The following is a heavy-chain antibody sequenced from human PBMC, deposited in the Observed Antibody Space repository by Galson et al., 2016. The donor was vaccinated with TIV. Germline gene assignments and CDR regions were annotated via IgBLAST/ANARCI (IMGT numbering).Heavy chain of an antibody. J-gene: IGHJ6*02. V-gene: IGHV3-21*01. CDR2: ISNSGDYI. CDR1: GFTFSGHS. Sequence: SLRLSCAASGFTFSGHSMNWVRQAPGKGLEWVSSISNSGDYIYYSDSMKGRFTISRDNANKSLYLQMHSLRAEDTAVYYCARIIGYWVGYYTMDVWGQGTTVTVSS. D-gene: IGHD1-26*01. CDR3: ARIIGYWVGYYTMDV.